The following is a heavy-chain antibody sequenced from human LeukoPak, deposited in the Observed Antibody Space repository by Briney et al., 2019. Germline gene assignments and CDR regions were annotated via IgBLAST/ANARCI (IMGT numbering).Heavy chain of an antibody. CDR1: GFTFSVYY. J-gene: IGHJ3*02. Sequence: GGSLRLSCAATGFTFSVYYMSWIHQAPGKGLEWLSYISTSGSTIHYVDSVKGRFTISRDNAKKSLYLQMNSLRAEDTAVSYCVRVLLYHGSLAFDIWGQGTMVTVSS. V-gene: IGHV3-11*01. CDR3: VRVLLYHGSLAFDI. D-gene: IGHD3-3*01. CDR2: ISTSGSTI.